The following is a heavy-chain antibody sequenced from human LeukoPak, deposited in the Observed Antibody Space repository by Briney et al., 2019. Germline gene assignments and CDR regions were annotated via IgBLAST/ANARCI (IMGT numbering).Heavy chain of an antibody. CDR2: INHSGST. CDR3: ARGRQYSSSYASAFDI. J-gene: IGHJ3*02. V-gene: IGHV4-34*01. CDR1: GGSFSGYY. D-gene: IGHD6-6*01. Sequence: SETLSLTCAVYGGSFSGYYWSWIRQPPGKGLEWIGEINHSGSTNYTPSLKSRVTISADTSKNQFSLKLSSVTAADTAVYYCARGRQYSSSYASAFDIWGQGTMVTVSS.